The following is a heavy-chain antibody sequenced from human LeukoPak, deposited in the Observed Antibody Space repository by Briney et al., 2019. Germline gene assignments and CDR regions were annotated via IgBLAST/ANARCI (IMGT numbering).Heavy chain of an antibody. CDR1: GFTFSSYA. CDR2: LSGSGDNT. V-gene: IGHV3-23*01. D-gene: IGHD5-24*01. J-gene: IGHJ5*02. Sequence: GGSLRLPCAASGFTFSSYAMSWVRQAPGKGLEWVSALSGSGDNTYYADSVRGRFTISRDNSKNTVYLQMNSLRAEDTAVYYCARDLTADGYNAWGQGTLVTVSS. CDR3: ARDLTADGYNA.